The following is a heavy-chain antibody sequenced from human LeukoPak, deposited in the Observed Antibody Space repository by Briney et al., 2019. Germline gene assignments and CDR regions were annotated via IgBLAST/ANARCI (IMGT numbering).Heavy chain of an antibody. J-gene: IGHJ5*02. V-gene: IGHV4-30-2*01. CDR2: IYHSGST. D-gene: IGHD3-3*01. CDR3: ARGTFGVVTPYLNWFDP. CDR1: GGSISSSGYS. Sequence: SQTLALTCAVSGGSISSSGYSWSWIRQPPGKGLEWIGYIYHSGSTYYNPSLKSRVTISVDRSKNQFSLKLSSVTAADTAVYYCARGTFGVVTPYLNWFDPWGQGTLVTVSS.